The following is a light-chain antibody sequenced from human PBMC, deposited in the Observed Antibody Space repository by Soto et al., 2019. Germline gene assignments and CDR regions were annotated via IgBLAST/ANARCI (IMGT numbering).Light chain of an antibody. CDR2: GAS. V-gene: IGKV1-9*01. J-gene: IGKJ3*01. CDR3: QQLFIYPPT. Sequence: IQLTQSPSSLSASVGDRVTITCRASQGIINYLAWYQQKPGKAPKLLIYGASTLQSGVPSRFGGSGSGTDFTLTVISLQPEDFATYYCQQLFIYPPTFGHGTKVDIK. CDR1: QGIINY.